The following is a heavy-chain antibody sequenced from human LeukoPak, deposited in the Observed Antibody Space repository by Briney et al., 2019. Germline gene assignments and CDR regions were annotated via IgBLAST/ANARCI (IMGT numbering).Heavy chain of an antibody. V-gene: IGHV3-48*01. D-gene: IGHD5-12*01. CDR2: IRSSSET. Sequence: GSLRLSCAASGFIFSQYSMNWVRQAPGKGLEWVSHIRSSSETFYADSVKGRFTISRDNARNSLYLQMNNLRGEDTAIYYCARDAGNSGYGCDLWGQGTLVTVSS. J-gene: IGHJ5*02. CDR1: GFIFSQYS. CDR3: ARDAGNSGYGCDL.